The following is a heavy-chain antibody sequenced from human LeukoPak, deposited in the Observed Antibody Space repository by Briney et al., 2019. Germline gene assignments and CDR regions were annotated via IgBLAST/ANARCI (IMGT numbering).Heavy chain of an antibody. D-gene: IGHD4-23*01. V-gene: IGHV3-23*01. Sequence: PGGSLRLSCAASGFTFSSYAMSWVRQAPGKGLEWVSAISGSGGSTYYADSVKGRFIISRDNSKNTLYLQMNSLRAENTAVYYCAKVPWGYGGNSFFDYWGQGTLVTVSS. CDR1: GFTFSSYA. CDR2: ISGSGGST. CDR3: AKVPWGYGGNSFFDY. J-gene: IGHJ4*02.